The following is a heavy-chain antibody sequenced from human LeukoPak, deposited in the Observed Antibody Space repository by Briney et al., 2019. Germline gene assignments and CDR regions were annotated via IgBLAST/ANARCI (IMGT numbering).Heavy chain of an antibody. CDR3: ARNSGYDWWHYYYYMDV. D-gene: IGHD5-12*01. V-gene: IGHV1-2*02. Sequence: ASVKVSCKASGYTFTGYYMNWVRQAPGQGLEWMGWINPNSGGTNYAQKFQGRVTMTRDTSISTAYMELSRLRSDDTAVYYCARNSGYDWWHYYYYMDVWGKGTTVTVSS. CDR1: GYTFTGYY. CDR2: INPNSGGT. J-gene: IGHJ6*03.